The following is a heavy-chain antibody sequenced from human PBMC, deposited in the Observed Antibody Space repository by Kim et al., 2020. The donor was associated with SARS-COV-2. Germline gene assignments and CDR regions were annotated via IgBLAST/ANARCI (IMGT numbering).Heavy chain of an antibody. CDR2: IYYSGST. CDR1: GGSISSSSYF. V-gene: IGHV4-39*01. J-gene: IGHJ6*04. D-gene: IGHD3-3*01. Sequence: SETLSLTCTVSGGSISSSSYFWGWIRQPPGKGLEWIGSIYYSGSTYYNPSLKSRVTISVDTAKNQYSLTLSSVTAADTAVYYCARHEVGNITILGVVIRNGMDAWAEGTTVTASS. CDR3: ARHEVGNITILGVVIRNGMDA.